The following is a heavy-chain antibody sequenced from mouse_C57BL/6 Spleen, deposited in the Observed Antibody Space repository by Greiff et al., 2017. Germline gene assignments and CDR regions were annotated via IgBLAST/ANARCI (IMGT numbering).Heavy chain of an antibody. CDR1: GYTFTNYW. CDR2: IYPGGGYT. V-gene: IGHV1-63*01. CDR3: ARIRYDYDGEYYAMDY. D-gene: IGHD2-4*01. J-gene: IGHJ4*01. Sequence: VQLQQSGAELVRPGTSVKMSCKASGYTFTNYWIGWAKQRPGHGLEWIGDIYPGGGYTNDNEKFKGKATLTADKSSSTAYMQFSSLTSEDSAIYYCARIRYDYDGEYYAMDYWGQGTSVTVSS.